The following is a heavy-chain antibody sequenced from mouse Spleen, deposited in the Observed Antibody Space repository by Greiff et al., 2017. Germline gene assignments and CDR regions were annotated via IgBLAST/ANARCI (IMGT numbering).Heavy chain of an antibody. CDR2: ISNGGVST. D-gene: IGHD1-1*01. CDR1: GFAFSGYG. V-gene: IGHV5-12-1*01. J-gene: IGHJ1*01. CDR3: TRRPYYYGSSYWYFDV. Sequence: EVKLEESGGGLVKPEGSLKLSCAASGFAFSGYGMAWVRQTPEKRLEWVATISNGGVSTYYPDNVKGRFTISRDNAKNTLYLQMSSLKSEDTAMYYCTRRPYYYGSSYWYFDVWGAGTTVTVSS.